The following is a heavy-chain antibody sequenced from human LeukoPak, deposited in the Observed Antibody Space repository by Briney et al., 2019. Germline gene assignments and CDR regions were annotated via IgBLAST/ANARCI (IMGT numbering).Heavy chain of an antibody. J-gene: IGHJ4*02. Sequence: SVKVSCKASGYAFTSYYMHWVRQAPGQGLEWMGRIIPILGIANYAQKFQGRVTITADKSTSTAYMELSSLRSEDTAVYYCARDYYDSSGEYLPYYFDYWGQGTLVTVSS. V-gene: IGHV1-69*04. CDR1: GYAFTSYY. CDR3: ARDYYDSSGEYLPYYFDY. D-gene: IGHD3-22*01. CDR2: IIPILGIA.